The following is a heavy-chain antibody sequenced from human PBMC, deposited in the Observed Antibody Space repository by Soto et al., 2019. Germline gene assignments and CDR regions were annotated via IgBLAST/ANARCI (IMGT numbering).Heavy chain of an antibody. CDR1: GFTFSSYA. CDR2: ISGSGGST. J-gene: IGHJ3*02. D-gene: IGHD5-18*01. CDR3: AKFRLDTAMVWDAFDI. V-gene: IGHV3-23*01. Sequence: GGSLRLSCAASGFTFSSYAMSWVRQAPGKGLEWVSAISGSGGSTYYADSVKGRFTISRDDSKNTLYLQMNSLRAEDTAVYYCAKFRLDTAMVWDAFDIWGQGTMVTVSS.